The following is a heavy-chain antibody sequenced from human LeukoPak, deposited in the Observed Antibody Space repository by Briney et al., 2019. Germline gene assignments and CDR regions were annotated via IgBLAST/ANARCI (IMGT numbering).Heavy chain of an antibody. J-gene: IGHJ4*02. CDR1: GFTFSSYE. CDR3: TRDLGLMGARAPPGY. V-gene: IGHV3-49*04. D-gene: IGHD1-26*01. Sequence: GGSLRLSCAASGFTFSSYEMNWVRQAPGKGLEWISFIRRKAYGGTTEYAASVKGRFTMPRDDSKSIAYLQMNSLKIEDTAVYYCTRDLGLMGARAPPGYWGQGTLVTVSS. CDR2: IRRKAYGGTT.